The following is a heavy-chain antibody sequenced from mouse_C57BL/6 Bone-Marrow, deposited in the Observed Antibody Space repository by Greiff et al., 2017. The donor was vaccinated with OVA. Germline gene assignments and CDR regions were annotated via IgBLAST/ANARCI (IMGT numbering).Heavy chain of an antibody. D-gene: IGHD1-1*01. V-gene: IGHV5-6*01. CDR2: ISSGGSYT. Sequence: EVQVVESGGDLVKPGGSLKLSCAASGFTFSSYGMSWVRQTPDKRLEWVATISSGGSYTYYPDSVKGRFTISRDNAKNTLYLQMSSLKSEDTARYYCARPLHYYGSSYAMDYWGQGTSVTVSS. CDR1: GFTFSSYG. J-gene: IGHJ4*01. CDR3: ARPLHYYGSSYAMDY.